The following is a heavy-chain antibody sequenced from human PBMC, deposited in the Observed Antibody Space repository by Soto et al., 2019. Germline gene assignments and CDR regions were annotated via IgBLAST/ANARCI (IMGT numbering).Heavy chain of an antibody. CDR2: IYYSGST. Sequence: PSETLSLTCTVSGGSISSYYWSWIRQPPGKGLEWIGYIYYSGSTYYNPTLKSRVTISVDTSKNQFSLNLSSVTAADTAMYYCVCDGVATIYPGNNWSDPWGQGTLVTVSS. D-gene: IGHD5-12*01. V-gene: IGHV4-59*06. CDR3: VCDGVATIYPGNNWSDP. CDR1: GGSISSYY. J-gene: IGHJ5*02.